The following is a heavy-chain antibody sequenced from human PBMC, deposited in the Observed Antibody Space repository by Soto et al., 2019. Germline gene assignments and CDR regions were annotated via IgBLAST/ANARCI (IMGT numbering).Heavy chain of an antibody. J-gene: IGHJ2*01. CDR1: GFAFSSYA. CDR3: ARDLDGGHWYFDL. Sequence: QVQLVESGGGVVQPGRSLRLSCAASGFAFSSYAMHWVRQAPGKGLEWVAVIWYDGNNEHYVEFVKGRFTISRDNSPNTLYLQMNSLRDEYTAVYYCARDLDGGHWYFDLWGRGTLVTVSS. CDR2: IWYDGNNE. D-gene: IGHD3-3*01. V-gene: IGHV3-33*01.